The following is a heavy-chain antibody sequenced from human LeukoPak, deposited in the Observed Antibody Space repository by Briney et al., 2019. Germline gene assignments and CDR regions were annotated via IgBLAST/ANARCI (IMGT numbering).Heavy chain of an antibody. V-gene: IGHV1-46*01. CDR1: GYTFTSYY. CDR3: AREYYYDSSGYLRSYGY. D-gene: IGHD3-22*01. CDR2: INPSGGST. J-gene: IGHJ4*02. Sequence: ASVKVSCKASGYTFTSYYMHWVRQAPGQGLEWMGIINPSGGSTSYAQKFQGRVTMTRDTSTSTVYMELSSLRSEDTAVYYCAREYYYDSSGYLRSYGYWGQGTLVTVSS.